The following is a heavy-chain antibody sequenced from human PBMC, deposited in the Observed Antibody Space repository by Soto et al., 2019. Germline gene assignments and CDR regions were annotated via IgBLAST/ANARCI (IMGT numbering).Heavy chain of an antibody. V-gene: IGHV4-4*02. CDR3: ARESTGAGARQYYFEY. Sequence: QVQLQESGPGLVKPSGTLSLTCAVSGGSISSDNWWSWVRQSPGKGLEWIGEMYHTGTTNYNPFLESRVIISVDKSKNLFSLKLSSVTAADTALYYCARESTGAGARQYYFEYWGQGALVTVSS. J-gene: IGHJ4*02. CDR1: GGSISSDNW. D-gene: IGHD2-2*01. CDR2: MYHTGTT.